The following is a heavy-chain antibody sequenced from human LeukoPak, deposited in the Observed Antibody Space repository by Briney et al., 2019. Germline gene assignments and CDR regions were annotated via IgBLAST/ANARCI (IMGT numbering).Heavy chain of an antibody. CDR3: ARAEYSSSSFDY. CDR1: GGSNSSYY. V-gene: IGHV4-59*01. CDR2: IYYSGST. D-gene: IGHD6-13*01. Sequence: PSETLSLTCTVSGGSNSSYYWSWIQQPPGKELEWIGYIYYSGSTNYNPSLKSRVTISVDTSKNQFSLKLSSVTAADTAVYYCARAEYSSSSFDYWGQGTLVTVSS. J-gene: IGHJ4*02.